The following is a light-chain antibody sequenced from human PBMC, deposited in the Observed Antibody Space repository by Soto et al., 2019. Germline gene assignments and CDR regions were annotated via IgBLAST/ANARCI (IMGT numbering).Light chain of an antibody. Sequence: IRITPSPSTLSASVVDRVTITCRASQSISSWLAWYQQKPGKAPTLLIYAASNLQSGVPSRFRGSRSGTEFTLTVSSLQPEDFATYYCLQDHDDSWTFGQGTKVDIK. CDR3: LQDHDDSWT. CDR2: AAS. J-gene: IGKJ1*01. CDR1: QSISSW. V-gene: IGKV1-5*01.